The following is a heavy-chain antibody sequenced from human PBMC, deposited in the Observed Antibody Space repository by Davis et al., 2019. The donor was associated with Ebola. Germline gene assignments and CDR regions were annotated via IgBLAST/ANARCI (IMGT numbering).Heavy chain of an antibody. CDR3: AKDLDDYRGGLDY. Sequence: PGGSLRLSCAASGFIVTSAFMKWVRQAPGEGLEWVSIIHDNTATAYADSVKGRFTISRDNSKNTLYLQMDSLRVEDTAVYYCAKDLDDYRGGLDYWGQGTLVTVSS. D-gene: IGHD4-11*01. J-gene: IGHJ4*02. CDR2: IHDNTAT. CDR1: GFIVTSAF. V-gene: IGHV3-66*01.